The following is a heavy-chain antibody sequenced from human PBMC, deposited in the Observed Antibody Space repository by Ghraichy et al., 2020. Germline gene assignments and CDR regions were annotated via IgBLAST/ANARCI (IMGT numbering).Heavy chain of an antibody. CDR3: ARSPADYYDSSGYSLWYFDL. CDR1: GGSISSYY. V-gene: IGHV4-59*01. Sequence: SETLSLTCTVSGGSISSYYWSWIRQPPGKGLEWIGYIYYSGSTNYNPSLKSRVTISVDTSKNQFSLKLSSVTAADTAVYYCARSPADYYDSSGYSLWYFDLWGRGTLVTVSS. CDR2: IYYSGST. J-gene: IGHJ2*01. D-gene: IGHD3-22*01.